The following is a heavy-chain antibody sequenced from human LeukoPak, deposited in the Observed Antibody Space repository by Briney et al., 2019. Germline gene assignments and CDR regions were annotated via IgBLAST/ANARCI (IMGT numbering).Heavy chain of an antibody. D-gene: IGHD3-16*01. CDR3: ASGPPLLGIFMDV. CDR2: ISYDGSNK. V-gene: IGHV3-30*14. J-gene: IGHJ6*02. CDR1: GFTFSSYA. Sequence: GRSLRLSCAASGFTFSSYAIHWVRQAPGKGLEWVAVISYDGSNKYYADSVKGRFTISRDNSKNTLYLQMNSLRAEDTAVYYCASGPPLLGIFMDVWGQGTTVTVSS.